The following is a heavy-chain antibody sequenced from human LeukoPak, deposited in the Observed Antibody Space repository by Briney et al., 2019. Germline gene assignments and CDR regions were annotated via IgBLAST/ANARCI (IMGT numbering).Heavy chain of an antibody. D-gene: IGHD6-19*01. CDR3: ARDVGGDKSSGWSRNYGMDV. V-gene: IGHV3-53*01. Sequence: PGGSLRLSCAASGFTVSSNYMSWVRQAPGKGLEWVSVIYSGGSTYYADSVKGRFTISRDNSKNTLYLQMNSLRAEDTAVYYCARDVGGDKSSGWSRNYGMDVWGQGTTVTVSS. CDR2: IYSGGST. J-gene: IGHJ6*02. CDR1: GFTVSSNY.